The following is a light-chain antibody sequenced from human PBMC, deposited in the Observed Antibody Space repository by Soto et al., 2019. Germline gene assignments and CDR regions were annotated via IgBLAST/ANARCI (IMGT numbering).Light chain of an antibody. Sequence: QSALPQPASVSGSPGQSITISCTGTSSDVGGYNYVSWYQQHPGKAPKLMIYEVSTRPSGVSNRFSGSKSGNTASLTISGLQAEDEADYYCSSYTSSSTRVFGGGTKLTVL. CDR2: EVS. CDR3: SSYTSSSTRV. CDR1: SSDVGGYNY. V-gene: IGLV2-14*01. J-gene: IGLJ3*02.